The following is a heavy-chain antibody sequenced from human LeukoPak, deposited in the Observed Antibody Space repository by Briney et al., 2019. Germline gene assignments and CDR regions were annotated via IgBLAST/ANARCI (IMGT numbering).Heavy chain of an antibody. CDR3: ATYKNQLRTVYFDY. CDR2: IKQDGSDK. J-gene: IGHJ4*02. Sequence: GGSLRLSCAASGFTFSSYWMSWVRQAPGKGLEWVANIKQDGSDKNYVDSVQGRFTISKDNAKNLLSLEMNGLRAEDTAVYYCATYKNQLRTVYFDYWGQGTLVTVSS. V-gene: IGHV3-7*02. D-gene: IGHD1-1*01. CDR1: GFTFSSYW.